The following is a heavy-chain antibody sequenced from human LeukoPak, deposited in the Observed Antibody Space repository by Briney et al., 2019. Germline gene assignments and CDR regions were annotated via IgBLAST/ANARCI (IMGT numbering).Heavy chain of an antibody. J-gene: IGHJ4*02. D-gene: IGHD3-22*01. CDR2: IYYSGST. CDR1: GGSISSYY. Sequence: SETLSLTRTVSGGSISSYYWSWIRQPPGKGLEWIGYIYYSGSTSYNPSLKSRVTISVDTSNNQFSLKLSSVTAADTAVYYCARDTSGYRRGSFDYWGQGTLVTVSS. CDR3: ARDTSGYRRGSFDY. V-gene: IGHV4-59*01.